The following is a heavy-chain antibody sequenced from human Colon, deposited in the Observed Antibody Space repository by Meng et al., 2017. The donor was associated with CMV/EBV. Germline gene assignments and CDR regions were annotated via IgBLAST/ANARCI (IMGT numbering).Heavy chain of an antibody. CDR3: ARTSRNDYSLEY. CDR2: IRYDGSNK. D-gene: IGHD4-11*01. V-gene: IGHV3-30*02. Sequence: GESLEISCAASGFTFSSYGMHWVRQAPGKGLEWVAFIRYDGSNKYYADSVKGRFTISRDNSKNTLYLQMNSLRAEDTAVYYCARTSRNDYSLEYWGQGALVTVSS. J-gene: IGHJ4*02. CDR1: GFTFSSYG.